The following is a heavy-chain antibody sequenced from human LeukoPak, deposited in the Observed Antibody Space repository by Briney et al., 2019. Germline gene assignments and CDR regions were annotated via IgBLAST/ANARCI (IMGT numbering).Heavy chain of an antibody. CDR3: ATPPVWFGEFMSGNSILGYFQD. Sequence: ASVKVSCKISGHTLTELSIHWVRQAPGKGLEWMGGFDTQEGETIFAQNFQGRVTMTEDTSSDTAYTELSSLTSEDTAVYYCATPPVWFGEFMSGNSILGYFQDWGQGTLVTASS. CDR2: FDTQEGET. D-gene: IGHD3-10*01. J-gene: IGHJ1*01. CDR1: GHTLTELS. V-gene: IGHV1-24*01.